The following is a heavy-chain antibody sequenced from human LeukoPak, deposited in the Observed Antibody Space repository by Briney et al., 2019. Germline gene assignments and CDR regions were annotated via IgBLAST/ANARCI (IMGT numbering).Heavy chain of an antibody. CDR3: ARGGYCSSSVCYSLNAFDI. CDR2: ISSSGTPI. V-gene: IGHV3-48*04. J-gene: IGHJ3*02. CDR1: GYTFSSYS. D-gene: IGHD2-2*01. Sequence: GGSLRLSCAASGYTFSSYSMNWVRQAPGKGLEWVSYISSSGTPIYYADSVKGRFTISRDNAKNSLYLQMNSLRAEDTAVYYCARGGYCSSSVCYSLNAFDIWGQGTMFTVSS.